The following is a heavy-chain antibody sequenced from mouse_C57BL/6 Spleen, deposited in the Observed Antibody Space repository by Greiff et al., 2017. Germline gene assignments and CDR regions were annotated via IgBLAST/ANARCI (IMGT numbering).Heavy chain of an antibody. J-gene: IGHJ1*03. CDR3: ARTTTVVATDWYFDV. CDR2: ISSGSSTI. Sequence: EVKLMESGGGLVKPGGSLKLSCAASGFTFSDYGMHWVRQAPEKGLEWVAYISSGSSTIYYADTVKGRFTISRDNAKNTLFLQMTSLRSEDTAMXYCARTTTVVATDWYFDVWGTGTTVTVSS. V-gene: IGHV5-17*01. D-gene: IGHD1-1*01. CDR1: GFTFSDYG.